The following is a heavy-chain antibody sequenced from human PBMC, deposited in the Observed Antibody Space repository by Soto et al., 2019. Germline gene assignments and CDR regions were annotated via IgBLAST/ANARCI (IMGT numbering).Heavy chain of an antibody. CDR2: ISHDGKNK. J-gene: IGHJ6*02. V-gene: IGHV3-30*03. D-gene: IGHD3-22*01. Sequence: PGGSLRLSCAASGFTLSSYGMHWVRQAPGKGLEWVAVISHDGKNKYYGDSVKGRFTISRDTSISTAYMELSRLRSDDTAVYYCARGVGSGYFLYYYYGMDVWGQGTTVTVSS. CDR3: ARGVGSGYFLYYYYGMDV. CDR1: GFTLSSYG.